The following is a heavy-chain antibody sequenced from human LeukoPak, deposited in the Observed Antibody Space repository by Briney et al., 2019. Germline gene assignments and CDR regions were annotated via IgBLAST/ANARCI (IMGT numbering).Heavy chain of an antibody. D-gene: IGHD6-13*01. CDR1: GFTFSSYS. Sequence: PGGSLRLSCAASGFTFSSYSMNWVRQAPGKGLEWVSSISSSSSYIYYADSVEGRFTISRDDAKNSLYLQMNSLRAEDTAVYYCARGGWGSSWTWGQGTLVTVSS. J-gene: IGHJ5*02. CDR3: ARGGWGSSWT. V-gene: IGHV3-21*01. CDR2: ISSSSSYI.